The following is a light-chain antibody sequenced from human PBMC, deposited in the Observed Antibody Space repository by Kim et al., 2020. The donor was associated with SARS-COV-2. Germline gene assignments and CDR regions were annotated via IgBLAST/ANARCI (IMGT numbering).Light chain of an antibody. CDR2: KDS. CDR1: ALPKQY. CDR3: QSADSSGTYWV. V-gene: IGLV3-25*03. J-gene: IGLJ3*02. Sequence: SYELTQPPSVSVSPGQTARITCSGDALPKQYAYWYQQKPGQAPVLVIYKDSERPSVIPERFSGSSSGTTVTLTISGVQAEDEADYYCQSADSSGTYWVFG.